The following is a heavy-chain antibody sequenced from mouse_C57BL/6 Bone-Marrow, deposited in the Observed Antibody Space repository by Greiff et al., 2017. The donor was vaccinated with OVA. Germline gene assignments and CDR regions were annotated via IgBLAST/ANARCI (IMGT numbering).Heavy chain of an antibody. D-gene: IGHD2-5*01. CDR2: IHPNSGST. Sequence: VQLQQPGAELVKPGASVQLSCKASGYTFTSYWMHWVKQRPGQGLEWIGMIHPNSGSTNYNEKFKSKATLTVDKSSSTAYMQLSSLTSEDSAVYYCARSDYSNFYWYFDVWGTGTTVTVSS. J-gene: IGHJ1*03. CDR3: ARSDYSNFYWYFDV. V-gene: IGHV1-64*01. CDR1: GYTFTSYW.